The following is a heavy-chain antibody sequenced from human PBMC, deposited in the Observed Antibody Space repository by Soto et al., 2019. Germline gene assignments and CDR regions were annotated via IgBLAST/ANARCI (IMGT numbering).Heavy chain of an antibody. CDR3: AKEAGSTWNYEAWFDS. V-gene: IGHV3-23*01. J-gene: IGHJ5*01. Sequence: EVQLLESGGGLVQSGGSLRLSCAASGFTFSNSAMSWVRQAPGKGLEWVSGISDSGVGTSYADSVKGRFTISRDPSKNTLYLQMNSLRVEDTAVYYCAKEAGSTWNYEAWFDSWGQGTLVTVSS. D-gene: IGHD1-7*01. CDR1: GFTFSNSA. CDR2: ISDSGVGT.